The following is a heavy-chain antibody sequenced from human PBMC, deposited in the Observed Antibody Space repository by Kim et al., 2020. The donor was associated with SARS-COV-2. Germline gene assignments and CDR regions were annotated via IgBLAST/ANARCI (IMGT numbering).Heavy chain of an antibody. D-gene: IGHD3-10*01. V-gene: IGHV3-30*04. CDR2: ISYDGSNK. CDR3: ARGGGWNYFDY. Sequence: GGSLRLSCAASGFTFSSYAMHWVRQAPGKGLEWVAVISYDGSNKYYADSVKGRFTISRDNSKNTLYLQMNSLRAEDTAVYYCARGGGWNYFDYWGQGTLVTVSS. CDR1: GFTFSSYA. J-gene: IGHJ4*02.